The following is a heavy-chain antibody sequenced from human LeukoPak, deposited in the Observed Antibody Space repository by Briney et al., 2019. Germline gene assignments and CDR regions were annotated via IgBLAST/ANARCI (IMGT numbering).Heavy chain of an antibody. CDR3: ATSRTARYEFDY. CDR1: GGTFSSYA. V-gene: IGHV1-69*01. Sequence: GASVKVSCKASGGTFSSYAISWVRQAPGQGLEWMGGIIPIFGTANYAQKFQGRVTITADESTSTAYMELSSLRSEDTAVYYCATSRTARYEFDYWGQGTLVTVSS. CDR2: IIPIFGTA. J-gene: IGHJ4*02. D-gene: IGHD2-21*02.